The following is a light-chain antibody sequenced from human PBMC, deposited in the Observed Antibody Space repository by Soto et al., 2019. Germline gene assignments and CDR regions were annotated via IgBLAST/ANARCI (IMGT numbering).Light chain of an antibody. V-gene: IGKV1-9*01. CDR2: ITS. J-gene: IGKJ4*01. CDR3: QQLRSYPLS. Sequence: DIQVTQSPSSLSASVGDRVTITCRASQGISDYLAWYQQEPGKAPKVLIYITSTLQSGVPSRFSGSGSGTEFTLTISSLQPEDSATYYCQQLRSYPLSFGGGTKVDIK. CDR1: QGISDY.